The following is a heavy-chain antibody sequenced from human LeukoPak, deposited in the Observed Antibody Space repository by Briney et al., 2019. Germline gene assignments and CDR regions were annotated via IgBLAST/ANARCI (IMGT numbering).Heavy chain of an antibody. J-gene: IGHJ4*02. CDR1: GFTFSSYN. D-gene: IGHD2-2*01. V-gene: IGHV3-21*01. Sequence: GGSLRLSWAASGFTFSSYNMDWVRQAQGKGLEWVSFIDSSSRYIYQADSVKGRFTISRDNAKSSVFLQMNSLRAEDTAVYYCARVGGHCTSTSCPPPDYWGQGTLVTVSS. CDR3: ARVGGHCTSTSCPPPDY. CDR2: IDSSSRYI.